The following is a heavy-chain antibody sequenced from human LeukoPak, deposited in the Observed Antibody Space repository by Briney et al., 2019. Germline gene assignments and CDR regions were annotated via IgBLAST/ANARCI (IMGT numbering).Heavy chain of an antibody. CDR1: GFTFSRYG. CDR3: ARGIQLWSHFDY. D-gene: IGHD5-18*01. J-gene: IGHJ4*02. Sequence: GGSLRLSCAASGFTFSRYGMHWVRQAPGKGLEWVAVISYDGSNKYYADSVKGRFTISRDNSKNTLYLQMNSLRAEDTAVYYCARGIQLWSHFDYWGQGTLVTVSS. V-gene: IGHV3-30*03. CDR2: ISYDGSNK.